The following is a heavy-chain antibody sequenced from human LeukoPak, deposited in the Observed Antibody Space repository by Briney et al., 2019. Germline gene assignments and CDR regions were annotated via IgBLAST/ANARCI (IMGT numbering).Heavy chain of an antibody. J-gene: IGHJ4*02. CDR1: GYTFSGYY. V-gene: IGHV1-2*02. CDR2: INPNAGGT. CDR3: ASQPYYFDSSGYYDY. Sequence: GASVKVSCKASGYTFSGYYMHWVRQAPGQGLEWMGWINPNAGGTNCAQKFQGRVTMTRDTSISTTYMELSRLRSDDTAVYYCASQPYYFDSSGYYDYWGQGTLVTVSS. D-gene: IGHD3-22*01.